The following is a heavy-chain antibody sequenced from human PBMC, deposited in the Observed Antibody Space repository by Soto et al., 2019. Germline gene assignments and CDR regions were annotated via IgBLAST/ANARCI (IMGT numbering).Heavy chain of an antibody. CDR1: GFTFSSYA. V-gene: IGHV3-30-3*01. J-gene: IGHJ6*02. D-gene: IGHD6-19*01. Sequence: GGSLRLSCAASGFTFSSYAMHWVRQAPGKGLEWVAVISYDGSNKYYADSVKGRFTISRDNSKNTLYLQMNSLRAEDTAVYYCARPYTAVAGTGIMYYYYGMDVWGQGTMVTVSS. CDR2: ISYDGSNK. CDR3: ARPYTAVAGTGIMYYYYGMDV.